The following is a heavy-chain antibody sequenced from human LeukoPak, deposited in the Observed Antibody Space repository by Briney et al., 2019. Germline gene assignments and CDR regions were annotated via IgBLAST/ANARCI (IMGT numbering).Heavy chain of an antibody. CDR1: GGSFSGYY. Sequence: SETLSLTCAVYGGSFSGYYWSWIRQPPGKGLEWIGEINHSGSTNNNPSLKSRVTISVDTSKNQFSLKLSSVTAADTAVYYCARHTVTATFDYWGQGTLVTVSS. D-gene: IGHD2-21*02. J-gene: IGHJ4*02. V-gene: IGHV4-34*01. CDR3: ARHTVTATFDY. CDR2: INHSGST.